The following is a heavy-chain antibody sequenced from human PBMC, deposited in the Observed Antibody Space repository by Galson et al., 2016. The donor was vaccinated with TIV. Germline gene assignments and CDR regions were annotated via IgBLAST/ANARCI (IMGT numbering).Heavy chain of an antibody. Sequence: SLRLSCVGSGFTFSVYWMSWVRQAPGKGLEWVANMKEDGREKYYVDSVKGRFSISRVNAEKSVYLQMDSLRVEDTAVYYCATGGKLLDLNYWGQGTLVTVSS. CDR2: MKEDGREK. D-gene: IGHD6-19*01. V-gene: IGHV3-7*01. CDR1: GFTFSVYW. CDR3: ATGGKLLDLNY. J-gene: IGHJ4*02.